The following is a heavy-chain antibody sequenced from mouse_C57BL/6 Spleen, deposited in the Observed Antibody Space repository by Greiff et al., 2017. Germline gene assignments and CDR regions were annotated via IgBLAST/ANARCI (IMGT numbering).Heavy chain of an antibody. V-gene: IGHV14-3*01. J-gene: IGHJ4*01. D-gene: IGHD1-1*01. Sequence: VHVKQSVAELVRPGASVKLSCTASGFNIKNTYMHWVKQRPEQGLEWIGRIDPANGNTKYAPKFQGKATITADTSSNTAYLQLSSLTSEDTAIYYCARVTYYGREDAMDYWGQGTSVTVSS. CDR1: GFNIKNTY. CDR2: IDPANGNT. CDR3: ARVTYYGREDAMDY.